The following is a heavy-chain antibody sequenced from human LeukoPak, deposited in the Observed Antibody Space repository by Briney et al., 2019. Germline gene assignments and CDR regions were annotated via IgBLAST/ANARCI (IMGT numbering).Heavy chain of an antibody. CDR2: INPSGGST. Sequence: SVKVSCKASGGTFSSYAISWVRQAPGQGLEWMGIINPSGGSTSYAQKFQGRVTMTRDTSTSTVYMELSSLRSEDTAVYYCARYDTNYYYYGMDVWGQGTTVTVSS. CDR3: ARYDTNYYYYGMDV. D-gene: IGHD3-22*01. CDR1: GGTFSSYA. J-gene: IGHJ6*02. V-gene: IGHV1-46*01.